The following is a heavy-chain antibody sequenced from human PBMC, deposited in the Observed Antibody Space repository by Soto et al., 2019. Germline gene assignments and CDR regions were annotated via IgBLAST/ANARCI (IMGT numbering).Heavy chain of an antibody. CDR3: ANDPVWLEFAEY. CDR1: GFTFSSYA. J-gene: IGHJ4*02. V-gene: IGHV3-23*01. CDR2: ISGSGGST. D-gene: IGHD6-19*01. Sequence: TGGSLRLSCAASGFTFSSYAMSWVRQAPGKGLEWVSAISGSGGSTYYADSVKGRFTISRDNSKNTLYLQMNSLRAEDTAVYYCANDPVWLEFAEYWGQGTLVTVSS.